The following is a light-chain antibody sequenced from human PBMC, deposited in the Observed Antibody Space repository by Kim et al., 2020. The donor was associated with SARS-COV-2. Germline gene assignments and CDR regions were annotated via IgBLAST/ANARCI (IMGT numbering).Light chain of an antibody. CDR3: HQYDSSPIT. J-gene: IGKJ4*01. CDR2: SAS. Sequence: EIVLTQSPGTLSLSPGERATLSCRASQSLSSSYLAWYQQKPGQAPRHLIYSASSRAPGIPDRFSGSESGTDFTLTICRLEPEDVAVYYCHQYDSSPITFGGRAQVDSK. V-gene: IGKV3-20*01. CDR1: QSLSSSY.